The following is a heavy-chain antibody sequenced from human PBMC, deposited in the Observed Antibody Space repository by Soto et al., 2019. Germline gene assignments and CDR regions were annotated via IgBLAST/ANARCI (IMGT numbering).Heavy chain of an antibody. CDR2: IYYSGST. CDR3: ARDGYAAPYDYYGMDV. Sequence: QVQLQESGPGLVKPSETLSLTCTVSGGSVSSGSYYWSWIRQPPGKGLEWIGYIYYSGSTNYNPSLKSRVTISVDTAKNQFARKRSSVTAADTAVYYCARDGYAAPYDYYGMDVWGQGTTVTVSS. D-gene: IGHD3-16*01. J-gene: IGHJ6*02. CDR1: GGSVSSGSYY. V-gene: IGHV4-61*01.